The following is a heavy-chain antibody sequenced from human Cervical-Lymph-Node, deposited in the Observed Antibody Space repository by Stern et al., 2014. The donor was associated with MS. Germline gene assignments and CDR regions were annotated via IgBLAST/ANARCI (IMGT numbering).Heavy chain of an antibody. CDR2: ISYTGSP. Sequence: VQLVESGPGLVKPSQTLSLTCTASGGSINSRGYYWSRIRQHPGKGLEWIAYISYTGSPYYNRSLESRLAISIDTSKNQFSLKLSSVTAADTAVYFCAGVHWDYGGGSHRIDYWGQGTLVTVSS. CDR3: AGVHWDYGGGSHRIDY. D-gene: IGHD4-23*01. V-gene: IGHV4-31*03. J-gene: IGHJ4*02. CDR1: GGSINSRGYY.